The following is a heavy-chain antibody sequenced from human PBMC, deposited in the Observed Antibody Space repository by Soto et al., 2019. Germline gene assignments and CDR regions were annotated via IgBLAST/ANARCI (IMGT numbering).Heavy chain of an antibody. V-gene: IGHV3-9*01. CDR3: AKASTVYYYYGMDV. D-gene: IGHD4-17*01. CDR2: ISWNSGSI. Sequence: DVQLVESGGGLVQPGRSLRLSCAASGFTFDDYAMHWVRQAPGKGLEWVSGISWNSGSIGYADSVKGRFTISRDNAKNSLYLQMNSLRAEDTALYYCAKASTVYYYYGMDVWGQGTTVTVSS. CDR1: GFTFDDYA. J-gene: IGHJ6*02.